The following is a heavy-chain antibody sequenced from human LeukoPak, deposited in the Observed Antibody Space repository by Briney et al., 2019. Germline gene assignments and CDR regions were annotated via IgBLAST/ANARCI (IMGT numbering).Heavy chain of an antibody. J-gene: IGHJ4*02. CDR1: GFSFSDYY. Sequence: PGGSLRLSCAASGFSFSDYYMSWIRQAPGKGLDWVSYISSSGSTIYYADSVKGRFTISRDNAKNSLYLQMNSLRAEDTAVYYCARDPGSPEQQLPIGYYFDYWGQGTLVTVSS. CDR2: ISSSGSTI. V-gene: IGHV3-11*01. D-gene: IGHD6-13*01. CDR3: ARDPGSPEQQLPIGYYFDY.